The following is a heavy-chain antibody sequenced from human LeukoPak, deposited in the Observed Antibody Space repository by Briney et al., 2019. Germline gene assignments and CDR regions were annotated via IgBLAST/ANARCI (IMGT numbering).Heavy chain of an antibody. CDR1: GFTFSSYG. J-gene: IGHJ4*02. CDR2: IWYDGSNK. CDR3: AKEYSSGWYHYPYFDY. Sequence: GGSLRLSCAASGFTFSSYGMHWVRQAPGKGLEWVAVIWYDGSNKYYADSVKGRFTISRDNSKNTLYLQMNSLRAEDTAVYYCAKEYSSGWYHYPYFDYWGQGTLVTVSS. V-gene: IGHV3-33*06. D-gene: IGHD6-19*01.